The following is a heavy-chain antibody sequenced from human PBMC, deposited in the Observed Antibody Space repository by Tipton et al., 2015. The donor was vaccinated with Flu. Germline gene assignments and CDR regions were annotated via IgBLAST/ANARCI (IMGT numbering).Heavy chain of an antibody. D-gene: IGHD2-2*01. CDR2: LTPMFGTP. CDR1: GGTLTSYG. J-gene: IGHJ4*02. V-gene: IGHV1-69*01. Sequence: QMQLVQSGAEVKKPGSSVKVSCKLSGGTLTSYGVNWVRQAPGQGLAWMGGLTPMFGTPKFAHRFQGRVTLTADESTNTAYMELTSLRSEDTALYYCARSGGFCSSTSCLDYWGQGTLVTVSS. CDR3: ARSGGFCSSTSCLDY.